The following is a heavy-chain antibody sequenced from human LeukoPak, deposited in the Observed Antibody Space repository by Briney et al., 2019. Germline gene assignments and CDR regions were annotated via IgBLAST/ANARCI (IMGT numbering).Heavy chain of an antibody. D-gene: IGHD2-15*01. Sequence: QPGGSLRLSCAASGFTFSTYWMTWVRQAPGKGLEWVANIKEDGSGKYYVDSVKGRFTISRDNAKNSLYLQLNSLRAEDTAVYYCTRDTGCSGGGCYSFYDYWGQGTLVTVSS. CDR1: GFTFSTYW. CDR3: TRDTGCSGGGCYSFYDY. CDR2: IKEDGSGK. J-gene: IGHJ4*02. V-gene: IGHV3-7*01.